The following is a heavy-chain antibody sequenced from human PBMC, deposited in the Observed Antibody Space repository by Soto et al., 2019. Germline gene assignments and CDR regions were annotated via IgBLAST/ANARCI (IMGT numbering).Heavy chain of an antibody. J-gene: IGHJ4*02. Sequence: EAQLVEAGGGLVQPGRYLRLYCVASGFTFDDYAIHWVRQAPGKGLAWVSGVSWNGAASGYVYPVKGRFTTSSDNGKYTLYRQMSRLRTDATAIYSGESSPPDGWGVDCWDQGTLVTVYS. CDR2: VSWNGAAS. D-gene: IGHD3-16*01. CDR1: GFTFDDYA. CDR3: ESSPPDGWGVDC. V-gene: IGHV3-9*01.